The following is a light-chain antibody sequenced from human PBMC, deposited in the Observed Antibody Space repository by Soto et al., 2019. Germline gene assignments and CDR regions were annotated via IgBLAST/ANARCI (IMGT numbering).Light chain of an antibody. V-gene: IGKV3-11*01. CDR2: DAS. Sequence: EIVLTQSPATLSLSPGERATLSCRASQSVSSQLAWYQQKPGQAPRLLIYDASNRATGIPARFSGSGSATDFTLTISSLEPEDFAVYYCQQRCDWSLTFGGGTKVDIK. CDR1: QSVSSQ. J-gene: IGKJ4*01. CDR3: QQRCDWSLT.